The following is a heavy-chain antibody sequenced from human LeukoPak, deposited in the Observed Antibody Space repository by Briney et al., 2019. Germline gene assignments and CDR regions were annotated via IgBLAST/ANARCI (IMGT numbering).Heavy chain of an antibody. V-gene: IGHV1-46*01. CDR3: ARVSGYSDPFDY. Sequence: ASVKVSCKASGYTFTSYYVHWVRQAPGRGLEWMGIINPSGGNTSYAQKFQGRVTMTRDTSTSTVYMELSSLRSEDTAVYYCARVSGYSDPFDYWGQGTLVTVSS. J-gene: IGHJ4*02. D-gene: IGHD3-22*01. CDR1: GYTFTSYY. CDR2: INPSGGNT.